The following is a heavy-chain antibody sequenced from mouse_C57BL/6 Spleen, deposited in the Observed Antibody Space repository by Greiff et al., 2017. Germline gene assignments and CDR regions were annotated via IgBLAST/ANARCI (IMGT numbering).Heavy chain of an antibody. Sequence: QVQLQQPGAELVMPGASVKLSCKASGYTFTSYWMHWVKQRPGQGLEWIGEIDPSDSYTNYNQKFKGKSTLTVDKSSSTAYMQLSSLTSEDSAVYDCARYQFITTVVGYFDYWGQGTTLTVSS. V-gene: IGHV1-69*01. CDR3: ARYQFITTVVGYFDY. CDR2: IDPSDSYT. J-gene: IGHJ2*01. CDR1: GYTFTSYW. D-gene: IGHD1-1*01.